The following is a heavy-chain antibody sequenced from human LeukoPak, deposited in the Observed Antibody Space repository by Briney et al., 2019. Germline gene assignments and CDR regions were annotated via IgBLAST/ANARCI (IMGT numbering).Heavy chain of an antibody. CDR1: GFTFSGSA. Sequence: GGSLKLSCAASGFTFSGSAMHWVRQASGEGLQWVGHIRTKGNNYATAYAASVKGRFTISRDDSKNTAYLQMSSLKTEDTAVYYCARTRYTGRYYPFDFWGQGTLVTVSS. D-gene: IGHD1-26*01. V-gene: IGHV3-73*01. J-gene: IGHJ4*02. CDR3: ARTRYTGRYYPFDF. CDR2: IRTKGNNYAT.